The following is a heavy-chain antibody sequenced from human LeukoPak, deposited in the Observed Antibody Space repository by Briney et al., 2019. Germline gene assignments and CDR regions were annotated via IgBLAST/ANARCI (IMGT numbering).Heavy chain of an antibody. CDR1: GGSISSSSYY. CDR3: ARQRWLVHNWFDP. Sequence: PSETLSLTCTVSGGSISSSSYYWGWIRQPPGKGLEWIGSIYYSGSTYYNPSLKSRVTISVDTSKNQFSLKLSSVTAADTAVYYCARQRWLVHNWFDPWGQGTLVTVSS. D-gene: IGHD6-19*01. CDR2: IYYSGST. V-gene: IGHV4-39*01. J-gene: IGHJ5*02.